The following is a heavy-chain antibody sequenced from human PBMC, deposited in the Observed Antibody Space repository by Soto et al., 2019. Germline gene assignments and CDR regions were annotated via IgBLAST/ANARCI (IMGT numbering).Heavy chain of an antibody. J-gene: IGHJ6*02. CDR1: GGTFSSYA. CDR2: IIPISGTA. V-gene: IGHV1-69*13. D-gene: IGHD2-2*01. CDR3: ARSQGSSTCLEIYYYYYYGLAV. Sequence: ASVKVSCKASGGTFSSYAISWVRQAPGQGLEWMGGIIPISGTANYAQKFQGRVTITADEATSTAYMELSSLRSEDMAVYYCARSQGSSTCLEIYYYYYYGLAVWGQGSTVPVSS.